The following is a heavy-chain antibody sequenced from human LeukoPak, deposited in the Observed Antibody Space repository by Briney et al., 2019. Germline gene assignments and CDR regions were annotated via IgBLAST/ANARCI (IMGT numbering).Heavy chain of an antibody. CDR3: ARGKYYYDSSGYLAY. CDR1: GYTFTGDY. V-gene: IGHV1-2*02. D-gene: IGHD3-22*01. J-gene: IGHJ4*02. CDR2: INPNSGGT. Sequence: GASVKVSCKASGYTFTGDYMHWVRQAPGQGLEWMGWINPNSGGTNYAQKFQGRVTMTRDTSISTAYMELSRLRSDDTAVYYCARGKYYYDSSGYLAYWGQGTLVTVSS.